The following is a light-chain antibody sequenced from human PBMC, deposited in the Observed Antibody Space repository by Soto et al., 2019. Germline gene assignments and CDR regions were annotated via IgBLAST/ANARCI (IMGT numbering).Light chain of an antibody. Sequence: QLVLTQSPSASGTPGQRVSISCSGSSSNIGSNPVNWYQHLPGTTPKLLIYSNDQRPSGVPDRFSGSKSGTSASLAISGLQSADEADYYCATWDDSLTGLQFGGGTKLTVL. CDR3: ATWDDSLTGLQ. CDR1: SSNIGSNP. J-gene: IGLJ2*01. CDR2: SND. V-gene: IGLV1-44*01.